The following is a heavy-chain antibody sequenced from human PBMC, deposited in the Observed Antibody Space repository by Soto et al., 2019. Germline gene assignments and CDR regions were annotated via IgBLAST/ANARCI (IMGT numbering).Heavy chain of an antibody. D-gene: IGHD2-8*01. J-gene: IGHJ5*01. V-gene: IGHV6-1*01. CDR1: GDSVSTNSAT. Sequence: QVQLQQSGPGLVKPSQTLSLTCAISGDSVSTNSATWDWIRQSPSSGLEWLGRTSYRSKWYNDYAVSVKGRITINPDTSNHQLSLQLKSVTPGDTAVYYCARLIGNTWLDSWGQGTLVTVSS. CDR2: TSYRSKWYN. CDR3: ARLIGNTWLDS.